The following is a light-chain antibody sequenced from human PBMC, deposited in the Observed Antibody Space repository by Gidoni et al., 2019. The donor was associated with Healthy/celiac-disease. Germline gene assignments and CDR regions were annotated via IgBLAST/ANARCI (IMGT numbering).Light chain of an antibody. V-gene: IGLV3-19*01. J-gene: IGLJ2*01. CDR3: NSRDSSGNHPHVV. CDR2: GKN. Sequence: SERTQDPAVSVALGRTVRITCQGDSLRSYYASGYQQKPVQAAVLVIYGKNNRPSGIPDRFSGSSSGNTASLTITGAQSEDEADYYCNSRDSSGNHPHVVFGGGTKLTVL. CDR1: SLRSYY.